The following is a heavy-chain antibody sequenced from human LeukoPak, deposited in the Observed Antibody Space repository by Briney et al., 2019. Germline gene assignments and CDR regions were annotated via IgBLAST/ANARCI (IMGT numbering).Heavy chain of an antibody. Sequence: GGSLRLSCAASGFIFSSYSMSWVRQAPGKGLEWVSVITGSGGNTYYADSVKGRFTVSKDNSKNTVYLQMSSLRVDDTAVYYCAKAASSSWPSYYYGMDVWGQGTTVTVSS. V-gene: IGHV3-23*01. CDR3: AKAASSSWPSYYYGMDV. CDR1: GFIFSSYS. CDR2: ITGSGGNT. D-gene: IGHD6-13*01. J-gene: IGHJ6*02.